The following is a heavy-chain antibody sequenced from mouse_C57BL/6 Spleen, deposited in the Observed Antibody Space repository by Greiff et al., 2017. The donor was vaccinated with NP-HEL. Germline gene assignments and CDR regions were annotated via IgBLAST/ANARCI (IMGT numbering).Heavy chain of an antibody. V-gene: IGHV1-53*01. Sequence: VKLVESGTELVKPGASVKLSCKASGYTFTSYWMHWVKQRPGQGLEWIGNINPSNGGTNYNEKFKSKATLTVDKSSSTAYMQLSSLTSEDSAVYYCARAGLRSAMDYWGQGTSVTVSS. J-gene: IGHJ4*01. CDR3: ARAGLRSAMDY. D-gene: IGHD2-4*01. CDR2: INPSNGGT. CDR1: GYTFTSYW.